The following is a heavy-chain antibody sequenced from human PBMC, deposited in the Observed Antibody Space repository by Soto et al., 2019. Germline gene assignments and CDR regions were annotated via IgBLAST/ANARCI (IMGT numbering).Heavy chain of an antibody. D-gene: IGHD3-16*01. CDR3: ARVPSPFDYYYAMDV. V-gene: IGHV4-30-4*02. CDR2: IFSSGTT. Sequence: SDTQSLTCPVSGDSISSDNKYWIWLLEPPGKGLEWIGYIFSSGTTYYNPSLKSRLTMSLDASQNQFSLKLNSLTDADTAVYFCARVPSPFDYYYAMDVWGQGNTVNVS. J-gene: IGHJ6*02. CDR1: GDSISSDNKY.